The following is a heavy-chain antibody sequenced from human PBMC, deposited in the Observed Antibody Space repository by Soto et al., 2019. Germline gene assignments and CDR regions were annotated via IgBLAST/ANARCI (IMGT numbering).Heavy chain of an antibody. V-gene: IGHV3-23*01. J-gene: IGHJ6*02. CDR2: ISGSADST. Sequence: GGALRLSCAASGFSFSRFSMNWVPPAPGEGVEWVSIISGSADSTFYADSVKGRFTISRDNSKSTLYLQINSLRAEDTAVYYCAKTRGAMIYAISVYGMDVWGQGTTVTVSS. CDR3: AKTRGAMIYAISVYGMDV. CDR1: GFSFSRFS. D-gene: IGHD2-8*01.